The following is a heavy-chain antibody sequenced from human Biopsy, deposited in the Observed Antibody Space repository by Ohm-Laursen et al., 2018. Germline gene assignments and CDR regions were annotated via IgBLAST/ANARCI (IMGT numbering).Heavy chain of an antibody. V-gene: IGHV3-23*01. CDR3: ARDWQGRAHYYDSSGYDY. CDR2: ISGSGAYT. D-gene: IGHD3-22*01. CDR1: GFNFDSYA. J-gene: IGHJ4*02. Sequence: SLRLSCAASGFNFDSYAMTWVRQAPGRGLECVSVISGSGAYTYYADSVKGRFTISRDNSKNTLYLQMNSLRVEDTAVYYCARDWQGRAHYYDSSGYDYWGQGTLVTVSS.